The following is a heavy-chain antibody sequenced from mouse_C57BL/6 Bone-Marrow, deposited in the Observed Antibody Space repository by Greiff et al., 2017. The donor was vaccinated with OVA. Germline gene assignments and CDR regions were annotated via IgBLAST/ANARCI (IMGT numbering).Heavy chain of an antibody. D-gene: IGHD1-1*01. V-gene: IGHV1-61*01. J-gene: IGHJ1*03. CDR3: ARERYGIPRYWYFDV. CDR2: IYPSDSET. Sequence: QVQLQQPGAELVRPGSSVKLSCKASGYTFTSYWMDWVKQRPGQGLEWIGNIYPSDSETHYNQKFKDKATLTVDKSSSTAYMQLSSLTSEDSAVYYCARERYGIPRYWYFDVWGTGTTVTVSS. CDR1: GYTFTSYW.